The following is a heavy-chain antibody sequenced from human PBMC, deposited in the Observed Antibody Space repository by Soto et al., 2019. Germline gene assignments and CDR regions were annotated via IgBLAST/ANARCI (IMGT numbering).Heavy chain of an antibody. D-gene: IGHD1-1*01. V-gene: IGHV1-69*01. Sequence: QVQLVQSGAEVKKPGSSVKVSCKASGGTFSSYPISWVRQAPGQGLEWMGGIIPIFGTANYAQKFQGRVTITADESTSTAYMELSRLRSEDTAVYYCARGKLPRTTYGDFDYWGQGTLVTVSS. CDR2: IIPIFGTA. J-gene: IGHJ4*02. CDR1: GGTFSSYP. CDR3: ARGKLPRTTYGDFDY.